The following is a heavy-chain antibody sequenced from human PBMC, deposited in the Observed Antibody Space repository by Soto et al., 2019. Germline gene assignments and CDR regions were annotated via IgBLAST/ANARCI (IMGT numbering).Heavy chain of an antibody. CDR3: AGGASRWYPYFFDS. D-gene: IGHD6-13*01. Sequence: QAQVVQSGAEVRKPGSSVKLSCKASEGTFNSYAIAWVRQAPGQGLEWMGGIIPYYNTLNYAQKFQDRVTITADDSSNTVYMELSSLRSDDTAVYFCAGGASRWYPYFFDSWAQGTLVTVSS. V-gene: IGHV1-69*01. J-gene: IGHJ4*02. CDR2: IIPYYNTL. CDR1: EGTFNSYA.